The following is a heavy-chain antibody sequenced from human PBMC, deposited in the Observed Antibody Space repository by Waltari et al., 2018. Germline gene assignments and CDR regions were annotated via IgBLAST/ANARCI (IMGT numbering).Heavy chain of an antibody. CDR3: AGWDATRAFRI. V-gene: IGHV3-30*02. J-gene: IGHJ3*01. CDR2: IRSDGGNK. CDR1: GFDFSRSG. Sequence: QVQLVESGGGVVQPGGSLRLSCAASGFDFSRSGMHWVRQAPGGGLEWVAYIRSDGGNKYYGDSVKGRFTISRDESKSTLYLQMDSLRSEDTAVYYCAGWDATRAFRIWGQGTMVIVSS. D-gene: IGHD2-15*01.